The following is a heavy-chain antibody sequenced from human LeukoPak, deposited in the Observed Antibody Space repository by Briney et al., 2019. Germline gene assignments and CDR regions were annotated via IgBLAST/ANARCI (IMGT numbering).Heavy chain of an antibody. CDR3: ARDPRYYYDSSGVWYFDY. Sequence: GGSLRLSCAASGFTFSSYWMSWVRQAPGKGLEWVANIKQDGSEKYYVDSVKGRFTISRDNAKNSLYLQMNSLRAEDTAVYYCARDPRYYYDSSGVWYFDYWGQGTLVTVSS. V-gene: IGHV3-7*01. J-gene: IGHJ4*02. D-gene: IGHD3-22*01. CDR2: IKQDGSEK. CDR1: GFTFSSYW.